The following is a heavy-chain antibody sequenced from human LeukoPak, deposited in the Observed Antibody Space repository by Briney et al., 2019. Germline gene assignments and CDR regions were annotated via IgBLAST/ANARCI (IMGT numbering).Heavy chain of an antibody. V-gene: IGHV3-74*01. CDR2: VNNDGSAA. D-gene: IGHD2/OR15-2a*01. CDR1: RFIFTNYW. Sequence: GGSLRLSCAASRFIFTNYWIHWVRQAPGKGLVWVSHVNNDGSAASYADSVKGRFTISRDSAKNTVYLHMNSLRVEDTAVYYCTSFFETNWGQGTLVTVSS. CDR3: TSFFETN. J-gene: IGHJ4*02.